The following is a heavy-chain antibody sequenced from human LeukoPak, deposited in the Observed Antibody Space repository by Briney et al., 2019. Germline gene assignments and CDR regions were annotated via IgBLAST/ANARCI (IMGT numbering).Heavy chain of an antibody. J-gene: IGHJ4*02. V-gene: IGHV3-23*01. CDR3: AKDGDGVVVPATTDC. Sequence: GGSLRLSCAASGFTFSSYAMSWVRQAPGKGLEWVSAISGSGGSTYYADSVKGRFTISRDNSKNTLYLQMNSLRAEDTAVYYCAKDGDGVVVPATTDCWGQGTLVTVSS. CDR2: ISGSGGST. D-gene: IGHD2-2*01. CDR1: GFTFSSYA.